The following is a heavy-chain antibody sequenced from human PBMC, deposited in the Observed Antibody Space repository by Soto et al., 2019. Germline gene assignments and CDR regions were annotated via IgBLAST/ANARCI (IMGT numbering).Heavy chain of an antibody. CDR1: GGTFSSYT. Sequence: QVQLVQSGAEVKKPGSSVKVSCKASGGTFSSYTISWVRQAPGQGLEWMGRIIPILGIANYAQKFQGRVTITADKSTSTAYMELSSLRSEDTAVYYCATMVRGVMFAFDIWGQGTMFTVSS. J-gene: IGHJ3*02. V-gene: IGHV1-69*02. CDR2: IIPILGIA. D-gene: IGHD3-10*01. CDR3: ATMVRGVMFAFDI.